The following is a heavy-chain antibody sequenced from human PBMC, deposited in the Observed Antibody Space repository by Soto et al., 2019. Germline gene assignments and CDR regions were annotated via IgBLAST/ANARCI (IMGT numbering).Heavy chain of an antibody. D-gene: IGHD3-3*01. Sequence: GASVKVSCKASGGTFSSYAISWVRQAPGQGLEWMGGIIPIFGTANYAQKFQGRVTITADESTSTAYMELSSLRSEDTAVYYCARDRRLRFLEWSDDYYYYGMDFWGQGTTVTVSS. CDR2: IIPIFGTA. CDR1: GGTFSSYA. CDR3: ARDRRLRFLEWSDDYYYYGMDF. J-gene: IGHJ6*02. V-gene: IGHV1-69*13.